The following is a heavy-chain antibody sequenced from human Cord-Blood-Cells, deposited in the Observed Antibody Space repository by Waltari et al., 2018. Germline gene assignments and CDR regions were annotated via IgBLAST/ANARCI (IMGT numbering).Heavy chain of an antibody. J-gene: IGHJ3*02. CDR3: ASSGGNIGLLWFRELLFDAFDI. D-gene: IGHD3-10*01. CDR1: GGSISSYY. CDR2: IYYSGST. Sequence: QVQLQESGPGLVKPSETLSLTYTVSGGSISSYYWSWIRQPPGKGLEWIGYIYYSGSTNYNPSLKSRVTISVDTSKNQFSLKLSSVTAADTAVYYCASSGGNIGLLWFRELLFDAFDIWGQGTMVTVSS. V-gene: IGHV4-59*01.